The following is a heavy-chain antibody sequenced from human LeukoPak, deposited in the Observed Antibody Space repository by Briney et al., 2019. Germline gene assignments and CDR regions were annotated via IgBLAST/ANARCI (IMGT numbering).Heavy chain of an antibody. Sequence: SETLSLTCTVSGGSISSSSYYWGWIRQPPGKGLEWIGEINHSGSTNYNPSLKSRVTISVDTSKNQFSLKLSSVTAADTAVYYCARRGRLLWFDPWGQGTLVTVSS. V-gene: IGHV4-39*07. D-gene: IGHD3-16*01. CDR2: INHSGST. CDR3: ARRGRLLWFDP. J-gene: IGHJ5*02. CDR1: GGSISSSSYY.